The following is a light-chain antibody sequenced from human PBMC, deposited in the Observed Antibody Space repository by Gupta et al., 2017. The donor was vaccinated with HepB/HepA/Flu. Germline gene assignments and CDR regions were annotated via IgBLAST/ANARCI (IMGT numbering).Light chain of an antibody. CDR3: NSRDSSGNHLVV. V-gene: IGLV3-19*01. J-gene: IGLJ2*01. CDR1: SLRSYY. Sequence: SELTQDPAVSVALGQTVRITCQGDSLRSYYASWYQQKPGQAPVLVIYGKNNRPSGIPDRFSGSSSGNTASLTITGAQAEDEADYYCNSRDSSGNHLVVFGGGTKLTVL. CDR2: GKN.